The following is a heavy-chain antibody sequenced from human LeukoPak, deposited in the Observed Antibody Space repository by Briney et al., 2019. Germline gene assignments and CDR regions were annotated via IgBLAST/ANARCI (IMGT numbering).Heavy chain of an antibody. CDR1: GGAISSSSYY. D-gene: IGHD4-23*01. V-gene: IGHV4-61*02. CDR3: ARASYYGGNCLIDY. CDR2: IYTSGST. Sequence: SETLSLTCTVSGGAISSSSYYWSWIRQPAGKGLEWIGRIYTSGSTNYNPSLKSRVTMSVDTSKNQFSLKLSSVTAADTAVYYCARASYYGGNCLIDYWGQGTLVTVSS. J-gene: IGHJ4*02.